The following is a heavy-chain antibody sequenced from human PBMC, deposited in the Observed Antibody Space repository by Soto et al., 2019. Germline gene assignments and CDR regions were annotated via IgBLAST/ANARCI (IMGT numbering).Heavy chain of an antibody. V-gene: IGHV3-33*01. CDR2: IWYDGSNK. CDR3: ARDFSIEGKFIRYFQH. Sequence: GGSLRLSCAASGFTFSTYGMHWVRQAPGKGLEWVAVIWYDGSNKYYRDSVKGRFTISRDNSKNTLYLQINSLRAEDTAVYYCARDFSIEGKFIRYFQHWGQGTLVTVSS. D-gene: IGHD3-3*02. J-gene: IGHJ1*01. CDR1: GFTFSTYG.